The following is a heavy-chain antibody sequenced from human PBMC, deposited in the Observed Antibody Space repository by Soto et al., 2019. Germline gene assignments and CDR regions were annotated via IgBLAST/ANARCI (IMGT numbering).Heavy chain of an antibody. CDR3: ARWGPSVWYVNYYYGMDV. D-gene: IGHD6-19*01. Sequence: QVQLQQWGAGLLKPSETLSLTCAVYGGSFSGYYWSWIRQPPGKGLEWIGEINHSGSTNYNPSLKSRVTISVDTSKNQFSLKLSSVTAADTAVYYCARWGPSVWYVNYYYGMDVWGQGTTVTVSS. V-gene: IGHV4-34*01. CDR1: GGSFSGYY. J-gene: IGHJ6*02. CDR2: INHSGST.